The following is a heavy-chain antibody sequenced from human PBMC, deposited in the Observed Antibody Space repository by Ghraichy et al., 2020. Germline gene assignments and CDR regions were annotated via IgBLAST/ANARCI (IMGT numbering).Heavy chain of an antibody. Sequence: GGSLRLSCAASGFTFRNYAMSWVRQAPGKGLEWVSSISGRGDSIYYADSVKGRLTISRDNSRNTLYLQMNSLRAEDTAIYYCAKTEEPWDYFDYWGQGTLVTVSS. CDR2: ISGRGDSI. CDR1: GFTFRNYA. V-gene: IGHV3-23*01. J-gene: IGHJ4*02. CDR3: AKTEEPWDYFDY. D-gene: IGHD1-26*01.